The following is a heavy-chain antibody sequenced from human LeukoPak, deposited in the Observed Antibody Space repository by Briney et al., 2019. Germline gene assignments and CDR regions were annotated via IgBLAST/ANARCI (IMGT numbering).Heavy chain of an antibody. CDR3: ARDLRVRGVIITAGDP. D-gene: IGHD3-10*01. CDR1: GFTFSSYW. Sequence: GGSLRLSCAASGFTFSSYWMSWVRQAPGKGLEWVANIKQDGSEKYYVDSVKGRFTISRDNAKNSLYLQMNSLRAEDTAVYYCARDLRVRGVIITAGDPWGQGTLVTVSS. V-gene: IGHV3-7*01. J-gene: IGHJ5*02. CDR2: IKQDGSEK.